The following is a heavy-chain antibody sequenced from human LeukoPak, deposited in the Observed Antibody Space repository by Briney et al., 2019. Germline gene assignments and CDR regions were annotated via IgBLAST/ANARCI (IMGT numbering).Heavy chain of an antibody. CDR2: IRYDGSNK. V-gene: IGHV3-30*02. Sequence: GGSLRLSCAASGFAFSSYGMHWVRQAPGKGLEWVAFIRYDGSNKYYADSVKGRFTISRDNSKNTLYLQMNSLRAEDTAVYYCAKGHDPRRSNYFDYWGQGTLVTVSS. CDR3: AKGHDPRRSNYFDY. CDR1: GFAFSSYG. D-gene: IGHD1-1*01. J-gene: IGHJ4*02.